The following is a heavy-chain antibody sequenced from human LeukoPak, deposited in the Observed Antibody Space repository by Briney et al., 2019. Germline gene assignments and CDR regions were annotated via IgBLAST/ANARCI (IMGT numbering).Heavy chain of an antibody. V-gene: IGHV1-46*01. J-gene: IGHJ5*02. CDR3: ARTVAGRPNWFDP. CDR1: GYTFTTYY. CDR2: INPSGGST. D-gene: IGHD6-19*01. Sequence: KPGASVKVSCKASGYTFTTYYIHWVRQAPGQGLEWMGIINPSGGSTNYAQKLQGSVTMTTDTSTSTAYMELRSLRSDGTAVYYCARTVAGRPNWFDPWGQGTLVTVSS.